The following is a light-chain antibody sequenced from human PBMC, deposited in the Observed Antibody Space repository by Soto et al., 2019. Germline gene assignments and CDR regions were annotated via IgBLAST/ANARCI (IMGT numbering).Light chain of an antibody. Sequence: QSVLTQPASVSGSPGQSITISCTGTSSDVGSYNLVSWYQQHPGKAPKLMIYEGSKRPSGVSNRFSGSKSGNTASLTISGLQAEDETDRYCCSYAGSSTYVFGTGTKASVL. CDR2: EGS. CDR1: SSDVGSYNL. J-gene: IGLJ1*01. V-gene: IGLV2-23*01. CDR3: CSYAGSSTYV.